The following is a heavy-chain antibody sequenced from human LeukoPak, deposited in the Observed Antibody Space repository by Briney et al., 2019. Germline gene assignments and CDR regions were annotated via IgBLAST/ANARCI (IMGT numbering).Heavy chain of an antibody. CDR3: VRHRSGQAWLDP. CDR1: GGSISSSSYY. Sequence: SETLSLTCTVSGGSISSSSYYWGWIRQPPGKGLEWIGSMSYSGSTYYNPSLKSRVTIAVDTSKTQFSLKLSSVTAADTALYYCVRHRSGQAWLDPWGQGTLVTVSS. V-gene: IGHV4-39*01. D-gene: IGHD1-26*01. CDR2: MSYSGST. J-gene: IGHJ5*02.